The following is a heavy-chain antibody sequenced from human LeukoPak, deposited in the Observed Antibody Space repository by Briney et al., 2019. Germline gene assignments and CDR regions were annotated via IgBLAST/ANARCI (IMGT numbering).Heavy chain of an antibody. D-gene: IGHD5-18*01. J-gene: IGHJ6*02. V-gene: IGHV3-15*01. CDR1: GFTFSNAW. Sequence: GGSLRLSCAASGFTFSNAWMSWVRQAPGKGLEWVGRIKSKTDGGTTDYAAPVKGRFTISRDDSKNTPYLQMNSLKTEDTAVYYCTTSTGHSSIPYGMDVWGQGTTVTVSS. CDR3: TTSTGHSSIPYGMDV. CDR2: IKSKTDGGTT.